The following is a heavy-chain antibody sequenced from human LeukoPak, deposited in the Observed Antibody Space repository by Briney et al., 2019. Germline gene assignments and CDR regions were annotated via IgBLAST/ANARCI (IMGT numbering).Heavy chain of an antibody. CDR2: ISGSGGST. CDR3: ATSGFEVVVAATRKTSFDY. D-gene: IGHD2-15*01. CDR1: GFTFSSYA. Sequence: PGGSLRLSCAASGFTFSSYAMSWVRQAPGKGLEWVLAISGSGGSTYYADSVKGRFTISRDNSKNTLYLQMNSLRAEDTAVYYCATSGFEVVVAATRKTSFDYWGQGTLVTVSS. V-gene: IGHV3-23*01. J-gene: IGHJ4*02.